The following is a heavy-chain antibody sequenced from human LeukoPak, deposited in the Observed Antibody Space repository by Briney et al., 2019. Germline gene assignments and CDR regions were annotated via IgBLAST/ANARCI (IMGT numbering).Heavy chain of an antibody. V-gene: IGHV4-39*01. D-gene: IGHD3-9*01. CDR2: IYYSGST. CDR3: ASGIRLRYFDWLSHNWFDP. CDR1: GGSISSYY. J-gene: IGHJ5*02. Sequence: SETLSLTCTVSGGSISSYYWSWIRQPPGKGLEWIGSIYYSGSTYYNPSLKSRVTISVDTSKNQFSLKLSSVTAADTAVYYCASGIRLRYFDWLSHNWFDPWGQGTLVTVSS.